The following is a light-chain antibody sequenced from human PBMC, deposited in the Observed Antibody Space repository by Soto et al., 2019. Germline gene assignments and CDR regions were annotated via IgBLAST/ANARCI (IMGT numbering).Light chain of an antibody. CDR1: KSDIGVYDF. CDR3: KSYAGDIIRFV. Sequence: QSVLTQPPSASGSPGQSVTISCTGTKSDIGVYDFVSWYQHHPGKAPRLIIYEVVQRPSGVPDRFSGSKSGNTASLTVSGLQAADEADYFCKSYAGDIIRFVFGTGTKATVL. J-gene: IGLJ1*01. CDR2: EVV. V-gene: IGLV2-8*01.